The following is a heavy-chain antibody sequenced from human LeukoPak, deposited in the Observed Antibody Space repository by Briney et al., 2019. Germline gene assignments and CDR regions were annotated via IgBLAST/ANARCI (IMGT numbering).Heavy chain of an antibody. V-gene: IGHV3-11*04. CDR2: MSTTGKTI. Sequence: PGGSLRLSCAASGFTFGDYYMSWIRQAPGKGLEWVSYMSTTGKTIYYADSVKGRFTISRDNAEKSLSLQMNSLRAEDTGTYYCARGRCGGDCYVTGSVGYYYYMDVWGKGTTVTVSS. CDR3: ARGRCGGDCYVTGSVGYYYYMDV. D-gene: IGHD2-21*02. CDR1: GFTFGDYY. J-gene: IGHJ6*03.